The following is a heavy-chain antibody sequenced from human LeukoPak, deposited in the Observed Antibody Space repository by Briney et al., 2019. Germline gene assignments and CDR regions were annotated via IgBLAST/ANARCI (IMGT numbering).Heavy chain of an antibody. CDR2: INHSGST. CDR3: ARQSIAARRGVFYFDY. CDR1: GGSFSGYY. D-gene: IGHD6-6*01. J-gene: IGHJ4*02. Sequence: PSETLSLTCAVYGGSFSGYYWSWIRQPPGKGLEWIGEINHSGSTNYNPSLKSRVTISVDTSKNQFSLKLSSVTAADTAVYYCARQSIAARRGVFYFDYWGQGTLVTVSS. V-gene: IGHV4-34*01.